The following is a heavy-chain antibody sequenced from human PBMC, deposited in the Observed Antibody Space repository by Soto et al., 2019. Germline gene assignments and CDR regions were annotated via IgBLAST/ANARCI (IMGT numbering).Heavy chain of an antibody. CDR1: GGSISSYY. CDR3: ARFQSATVDY. V-gene: IGHV4-59*04. CDR2: IYYSGST. D-gene: IGHD2-15*01. Sequence: PSETLSLTCTVSGGSISSYYWSWFRQPPGKGLEWIGNIYYSGSTYYNSSLKSRLTISLDQSKNQFSLDLKSVTAADTAVYFCARFQSATVDYWGQGTLVTVSS. J-gene: IGHJ4*02.